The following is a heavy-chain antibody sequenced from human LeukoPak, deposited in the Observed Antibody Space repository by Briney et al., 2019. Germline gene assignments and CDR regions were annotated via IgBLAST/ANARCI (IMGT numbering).Heavy chain of an antibody. CDR3: TRRGYGY. Sequence: SRGSLRLSCAASGFTFSSHWMSWVRQAPGKGLEWVANIKEDGSEIYYVDSVKGRFTISRDNAKNSLYLQMNSLRAEDTAVYYCTRRGYGYWGQGTLVTVSS. D-gene: IGHD5-18*01. CDR1: GFTFSSHW. CDR2: IKEDGSEI. V-gene: IGHV3-7*01. J-gene: IGHJ4*02.